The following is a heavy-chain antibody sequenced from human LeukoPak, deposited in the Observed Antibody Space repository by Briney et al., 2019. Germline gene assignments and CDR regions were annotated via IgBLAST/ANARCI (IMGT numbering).Heavy chain of an antibody. CDR1: GYTFTGYY. Sequence: ASVKVSCKASGYTFTGYYMHWVRQVPGQGLEWMGWINPNSGGTNYAQKFQGRVTMTRDTSISTAYMELSRLRSDDTAVYYCARVPGTLAEYFQHWGQGTLVTVSS. V-gene: IGHV1-2*02. CDR2: INPNSGGT. D-gene: IGHD1-7*01. J-gene: IGHJ1*01. CDR3: ARVPGTLAEYFQH.